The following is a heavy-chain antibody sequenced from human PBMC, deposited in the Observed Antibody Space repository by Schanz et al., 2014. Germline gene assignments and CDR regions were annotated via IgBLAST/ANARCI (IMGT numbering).Heavy chain of an antibody. Sequence: QVQLVQSGAEVKKPGASVRVSCKASGYSFTGNYLHWVRQAPGQGLEWMGRINTITGGTNYEQKFQGRVTMTRDTSINSAYMEVSRLSLDGAAVSYWSRRKYAPGSFVDYWGQGTLVTVSS. CDR3: SRRKYAPGSFVDY. J-gene: IGHJ4*02. V-gene: IGHV1-2*06. CDR2: INTITGGT. D-gene: IGHD3-10*01. CDR1: GYSFTGNY.